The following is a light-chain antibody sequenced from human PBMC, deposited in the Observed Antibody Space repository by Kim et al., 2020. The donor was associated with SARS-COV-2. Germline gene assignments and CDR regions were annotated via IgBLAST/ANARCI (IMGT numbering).Light chain of an antibody. CDR2: AAS. J-gene: IGKJ1*01. V-gene: IGKV1-27*01. CDR3: QKYNRAPRT. CDR1: QGIGNS. Sequence: DIQMTQSPSSLSASVGDRVTITCRASQGIGNSLAWYQQKPGKVPKLLIFAASTLQSGVPSRFSGSGSGTDFTLSISSLQPEDVATYYCQKYNRAPRTFGQGTKVDIK.